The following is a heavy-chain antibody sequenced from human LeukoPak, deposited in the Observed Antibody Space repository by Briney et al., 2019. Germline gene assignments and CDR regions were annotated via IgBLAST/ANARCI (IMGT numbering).Heavy chain of an antibody. CDR1: GYTFTGYY. J-gene: IGHJ4*02. CDR2: INPNSGGT. V-gene: IGHV1-2*02. Sequence: GASVKVSCKASGYTFTGYYMHWVRQAPGQGLEWMGWINPNSGGTNYAQKFQGRVTMTRDTSISTAYMELSRLRSEDTAVYYCATDSSGYYLRWGQGTLVTVSS. D-gene: IGHD3-22*01. CDR3: ATDSSGYYLR.